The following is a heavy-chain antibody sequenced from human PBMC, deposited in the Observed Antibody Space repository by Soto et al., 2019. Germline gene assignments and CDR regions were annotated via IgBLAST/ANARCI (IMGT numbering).Heavy chain of an antibody. CDR1: GFSLSTSGVG. J-gene: IGHJ3*02. CDR3: AHRMGWRGYDCCAFDI. Sequence: QITLKESGPTLVNPTQTLTLTCTFSGFSLSTSGVGVGWIRQPPGKALEWLALIYWDDDKRYSPSLKSRLTITKDTSKNQVVLTMTNMDPVDTATYYCAHRMGWRGYDCCAFDIWGQGTMVTVSS. D-gene: IGHD5-12*01. CDR2: IYWDDDK. V-gene: IGHV2-5*02.